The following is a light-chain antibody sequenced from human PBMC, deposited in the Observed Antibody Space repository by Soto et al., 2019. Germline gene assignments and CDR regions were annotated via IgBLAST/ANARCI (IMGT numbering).Light chain of an antibody. V-gene: IGKV3-11*01. J-gene: IGKJ5*01. CDR3: QQRSNWPPIT. Sequence: EIVFAQSPPTLSLSPRERATPSCQASQSVSSYLAWYQQKPGQAPRLLIYDASNRATGIPARFSGSGSGTDFTLTISSLEPEDFAVYYCQQRSNWPPITFGQGTRLEI. CDR2: DAS. CDR1: QSVSSY.